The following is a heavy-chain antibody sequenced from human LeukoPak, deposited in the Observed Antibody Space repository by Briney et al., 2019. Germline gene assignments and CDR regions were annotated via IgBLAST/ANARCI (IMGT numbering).Heavy chain of an antibody. D-gene: IGHD3-3*01. J-gene: IGHJ4*02. Sequence: ASVKVSCKASGYTFTSYGISWVRQAPGQGLEWMGWISAYNGNTNYAQKLQGRVTMTTDTSTSTAYMELRSLRSDDTAVYYCARERKRITIFGVVIRGAFDYWGQGTLVTVSS. CDR2: ISAYNGNT. CDR1: GYTFTSYG. V-gene: IGHV1-18*01. CDR3: ARERKRITIFGVVIRGAFDY.